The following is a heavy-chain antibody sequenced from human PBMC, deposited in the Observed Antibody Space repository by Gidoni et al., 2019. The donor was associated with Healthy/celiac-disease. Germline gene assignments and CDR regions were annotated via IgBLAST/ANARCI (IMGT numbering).Heavy chain of an antibody. CDR1: GFTFSSYS. D-gene: IGHD2-8*02. J-gene: IGHJ4*02. CDR3: ARVPGSEGGY. V-gene: IGHV3-21*01. CDR2: ISSSSSYI. Sequence: EVQLVESGGGLVKPGGSLRLFCAASGFTFSSYSMNWVSQAPGKGPEWVSSISSSSSYIYYADSVKGRFTISRDNAKNSLYLQMNSLRAEDTAVYYCARVPGSEGGYWGQGTLVTVSS.